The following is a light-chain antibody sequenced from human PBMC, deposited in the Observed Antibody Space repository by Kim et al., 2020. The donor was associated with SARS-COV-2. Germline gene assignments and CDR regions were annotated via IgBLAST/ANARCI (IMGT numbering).Light chain of an antibody. CDR1: QSISSY. J-gene: IGKJ1*01. Sequence: DIQMTQSPSSLSASVGDRVTITCRASQSISSYLNWYQQKPGKAPKLLIYAASSLQSGVPSRFSGSGSGTDFTLTISSLQPKDFATYYCQQSYSTHTWTFGQGTKVDIK. CDR3: QQSYSTHTWT. V-gene: IGKV1-39*01. CDR2: AAS.